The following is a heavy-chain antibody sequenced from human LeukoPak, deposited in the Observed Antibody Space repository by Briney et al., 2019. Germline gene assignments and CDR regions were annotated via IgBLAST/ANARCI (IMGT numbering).Heavy chain of an antibody. J-gene: IGHJ6*02. CDR2: INHSGST. D-gene: IGHD3-16*01. CDR1: GGSFSGYY. CDR3: ARLPTLRGYYYYGMDV. V-gene: IGHV4-34*01. Sequence: ASETLSLTCAVYGGSFSGYYWSWIRQPPGKGLEWIGEINHSGSTNYNPSLKSRVTISVDTSKNQFSLKLSSVTAADTAVYYCARLPTLRGYYYYGMDVWGQGTTVTVSS.